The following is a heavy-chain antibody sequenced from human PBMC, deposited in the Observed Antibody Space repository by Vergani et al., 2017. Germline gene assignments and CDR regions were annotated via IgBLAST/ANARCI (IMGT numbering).Heavy chain of an antibody. D-gene: IGHD4-23*01. CDR3: MGTHDYGGNQRGGLDWYFDL. J-gene: IGHJ2*01. Sequence: QVQLVQSGAEVKKPGSSVKVSCKASGGTFSSYAISWVRQAPGQGLEWMGRIIPIFGTANYAQKFQGRVTITADESTSTAYMELSSLRSEDTAVYYCMGTHDYGGNQRGGLDWYFDLWGRGTLVTVSS. CDR1: GGTFSSYA. CDR2: IIPIFGTA. V-gene: IGHV1-69*13.